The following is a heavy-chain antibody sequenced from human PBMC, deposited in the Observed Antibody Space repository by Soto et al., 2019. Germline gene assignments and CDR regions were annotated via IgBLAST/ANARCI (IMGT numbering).Heavy chain of an antibody. J-gene: IGHJ4*02. V-gene: IGHV2-70*01. Sequence: SGPTLVNPTQTLTLTCTFSGFSLRSTGMCVSWIRQPPGKALEWLALIDGDDDKYYSTSLETRLTISKDTSKNQVVLTMTNMDPVHTATYYCARTTVARSDYFFDSWGKGTLVTV. CDR3: ARTTVARSDYFFDS. CDR2: IDGDDDK. CDR1: GFSLRSTGMC. D-gene: IGHD3-3*01.